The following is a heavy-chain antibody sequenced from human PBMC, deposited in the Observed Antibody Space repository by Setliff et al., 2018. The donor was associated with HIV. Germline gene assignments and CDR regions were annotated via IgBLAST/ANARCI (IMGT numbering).Heavy chain of an antibody. J-gene: IGHJ3*02. CDR1: EFTFSTYP. Sequence: PGGSLRLSCTASEFTFSTYPMSWVRQAPGKGLEWVSAISGSGGSTYYADSVKGRFTISSDNSKNTLYLQMNSLRAEDTAVYYCAKDLDIVVVPAAPDAFDIWGQGTMVTVSS. CDR2: ISGSGGST. CDR3: AKDLDIVVVPAAPDAFDI. V-gene: IGHV3-23*01. D-gene: IGHD2-2*03.